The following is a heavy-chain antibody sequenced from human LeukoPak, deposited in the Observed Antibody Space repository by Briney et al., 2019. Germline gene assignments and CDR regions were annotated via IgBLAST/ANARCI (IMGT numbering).Heavy chain of an antibody. CDR1: GFTFSSYA. V-gene: IGHV3-23*01. J-gene: IGHJ6*02. D-gene: IGHD3-22*01. CDR2: ISGSGGST. CDR3: ARESPRGDYDSSGYYYYYYGMDV. Sequence: GGSLRLSCAASGFTFSSYAMSWVRQAPGKGLEWVSAISGSGGSTYYADSVKGRFTISRDNAKNSLYLQMNSLRDEDTAVYYCARESPRGDYDSSGYYYYYYGMDVWGQGTTVTVSS.